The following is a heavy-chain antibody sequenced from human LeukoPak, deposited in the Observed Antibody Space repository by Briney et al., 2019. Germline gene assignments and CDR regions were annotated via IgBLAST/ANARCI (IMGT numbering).Heavy chain of an antibody. CDR3: ARDLGYCSSTSCPYNWFDP. V-gene: IGHV1-8*03. CDR2: MNPNSGNT. Sequence: GASVKVSCKASGYTFTNYDINWVRQASGQGVEWMGWMNPNSGNTGYAQKFQGRVTITRETSIKTAYMELSGLTSEDTAVYYCARDLGYCSSTSCPYNWFDPWGQGTLVTVSS. CDR1: GYTFTNYD. J-gene: IGHJ5*02. D-gene: IGHD2-2*01.